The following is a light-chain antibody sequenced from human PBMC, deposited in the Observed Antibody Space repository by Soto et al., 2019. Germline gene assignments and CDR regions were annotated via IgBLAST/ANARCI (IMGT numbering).Light chain of an antibody. J-gene: IGKJ4*01. Sequence: EIVMTQSPATLSVSPGERATLSCRASQSISNNLAWYQQKPGQAPRLLLYGSSTRATDIPARFSGSGSGTEFTLSITGLQSEDFAVYYYHPYNKWPRATFGGGTKVESK. CDR2: GSS. V-gene: IGKV3-15*01. CDR1: QSISNN. CDR3: HPYNKWPRAT.